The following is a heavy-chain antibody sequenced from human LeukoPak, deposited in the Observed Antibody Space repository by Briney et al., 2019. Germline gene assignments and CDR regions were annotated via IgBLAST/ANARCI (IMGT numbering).Heavy chain of an antibody. CDR3: AKSGSHYDFWSGYLV. CDR2: ISGSGGST. J-gene: IGHJ4*02. V-gene: IGHV3-23*01. CDR1: GCIFSNYA. Sequence: GGSLRLSCAASGCIFSNYAMNSVRQAPGKGLEWVSTISGSGGSTYYADSVKGRFTISRDNSKNTLYLQMNSLRAEDTAVYYCAKSGSHYDFWSGYLVWGQGTLVTVSS. D-gene: IGHD3-3*01.